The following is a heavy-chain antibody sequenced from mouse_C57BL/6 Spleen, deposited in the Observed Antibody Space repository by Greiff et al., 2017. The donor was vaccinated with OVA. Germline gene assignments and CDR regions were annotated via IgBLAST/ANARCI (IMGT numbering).Heavy chain of an antibody. Sequence: EVQLQESGPGLVKPSQSLSLTCSVTGYSITSGYYWNWIRQFPGNKLEWMGYISYDGSNNYNPSLKNRISITRDTSKNQFFLKLNSVTTEDTATYYCARVSSWGFDYWGQGTTLTVSS. CDR3: ARVSSWGFDY. V-gene: IGHV3-6*01. J-gene: IGHJ2*01. CDR1: GYSITSGYY. D-gene: IGHD1-1*01. CDR2: ISYDGSN.